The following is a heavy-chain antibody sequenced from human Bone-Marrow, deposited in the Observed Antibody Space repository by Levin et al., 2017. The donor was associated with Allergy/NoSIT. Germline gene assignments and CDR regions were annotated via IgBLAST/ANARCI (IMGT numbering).Heavy chain of an antibody. CDR3: AKEGGHMQPFDI. J-gene: IGHJ3*02. CDR1: GFTFSNYG. D-gene: IGHD6-13*01. V-gene: IGHV3-23*01. Sequence: GESLKISCAASGFTFSNYGMNWVRQAAGGGLEWVSAIDFSGKNTYYAESVKGRFTISRDNSENTLYVHMNSLTAEDTAVYYCAKEGGHMQPFDIWGQGTMVTVSS. CDR2: IDFSGKNT.